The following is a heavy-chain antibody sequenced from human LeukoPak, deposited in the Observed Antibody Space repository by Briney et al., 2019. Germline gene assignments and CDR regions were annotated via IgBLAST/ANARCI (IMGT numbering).Heavy chain of an antibody. J-gene: IGHJ6*02. V-gene: IGHV3-30*18. Sequence: GGSLRLSCAASGFTFSSYGMHWVCQAPGKGLEWVAVISYDGSNKYYADSVKGRFTISRDNSKNTLYLQMNSLRAEDTAMYYCAKINYAALHYYYGMDVWGQGTTVTISS. D-gene: IGHD4-4*01. CDR3: AKINYAALHYYYGMDV. CDR1: GFTFSSYG. CDR2: ISYDGSNK.